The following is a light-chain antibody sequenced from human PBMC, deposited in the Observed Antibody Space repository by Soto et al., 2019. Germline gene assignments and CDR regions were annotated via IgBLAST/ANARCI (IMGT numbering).Light chain of an antibody. V-gene: IGLV2-14*03. J-gene: IGLJ1*01. CDR2: DVS. Sequence: QSALTQPASVSGSPGQSITISCTGTSSDVGGYNFVSWYQQHPGKVPKLMIYDVSSRPSGVSDRFSGSKSGNTASLTISGLQAEDEGDYYCSSYTSRSTQVFGSGTKLTVL. CDR1: SSDVGGYNF. CDR3: SSYTSRSTQV.